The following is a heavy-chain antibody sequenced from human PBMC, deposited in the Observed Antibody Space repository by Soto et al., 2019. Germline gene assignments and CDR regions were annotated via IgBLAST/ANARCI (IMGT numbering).Heavy chain of an antibody. Sequence: EVQLLESGGGLVQPGGSLRLSCAASEFTFSSYAMSWVRQAPGKGLEWVSAISGSGGSTYYADSVKGRFTISRDNSKNTLYLQMNSLRAEDTAVYYCAKHYDSSGYPRFYYFDYWGQGTLVTVSS. CDR1: EFTFSSYA. CDR2: ISGSGGST. D-gene: IGHD3-22*01. V-gene: IGHV3-23*01. CDR3: AKHYDSSGYPRFYYFDY. J-gene: IGHJ4*02.